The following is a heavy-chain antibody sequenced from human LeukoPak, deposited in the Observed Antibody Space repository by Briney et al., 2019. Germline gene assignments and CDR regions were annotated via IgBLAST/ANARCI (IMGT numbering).Heavy chain of an antibody. Sequence: ASVKVSCKASGYTFTSYYMHWMRQAPGQGLEWMGIINPSGGSTSYAQKLQGRVTMTRDTSTSTVYMELSSLRSEDTAVYYCARDFPDPLGGYNWVAYWGQGTLVTVSS. V-gene: IGHV1-46*01. J-gene: IGHJ4*02. CDR1: GYTFTSYY. CDR3: ARDFPDPLGGYNWVAY. CDR2: INPSGGST. D-gene: IGHD5-24*01.